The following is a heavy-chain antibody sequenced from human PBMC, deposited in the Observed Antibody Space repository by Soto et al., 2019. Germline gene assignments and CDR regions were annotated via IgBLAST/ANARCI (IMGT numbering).Heavy chain of an antibody. Sequence: ASVKVSCKASGYTFTSYAMHWVRQAPGQRLEWMGWINAGNGNTKYSQKFQGRVTITRDTSASTAYMELSSLRSEDTAVYYCARVSSRGSGAIAAAGTGGYWGQGTLVTVSS. CDR2: INAGNGNT. V-gene: IGHV1-3*01. CDR3: ARVSSRGSGAIAAAGTGGY. D-gene: IGHD6-13*01. CDR1: GYTFTSYA. J-gene: IGHJ4*02.